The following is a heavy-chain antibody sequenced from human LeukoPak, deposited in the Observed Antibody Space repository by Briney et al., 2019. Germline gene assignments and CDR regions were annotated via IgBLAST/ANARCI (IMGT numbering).Heavy chain of an antibody. V-gene: IGHV4-30-4*08. Sequence: SQTLSLTCTVSGGSISSGDYYWSWIRQPPGKGLEWIGYIYYSGSTYYNPSLKSRVTISVDTSKNQFSLKLSSVTAADTAVYYCARPSGSGVYDAFDIWGQGTMVTVSS. CDR1: GGSISSGDYY. CDR3: ARPSGSGVYDAFDI. CDR2: IYYSGST. D-gene: IGHD3-10*01. J-gene: IGHJ3*02.